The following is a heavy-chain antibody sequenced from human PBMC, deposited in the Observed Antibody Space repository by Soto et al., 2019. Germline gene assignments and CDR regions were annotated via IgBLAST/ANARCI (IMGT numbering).Heavy chain of an antibody. Sequence: EASVKVSCKASGYTFTSYGISWVRQAPGQGLEWMGWISAYNGNTNYAQKLQGRVTMTTDTSTSTAYMELRSLRSDDTAVYYCARGESRCWSSTSCSLSGWFDPWGQGTLVTVSS. J-gene: IGHJ5*02. D-gene: IGHD2-2*01. CDR3: ARGESRCWSSTSCSLSGWFDP. V-gene: IGHV1-18*01. CDR1: GYTFTSYG. CDR2: ISAYNGNT.